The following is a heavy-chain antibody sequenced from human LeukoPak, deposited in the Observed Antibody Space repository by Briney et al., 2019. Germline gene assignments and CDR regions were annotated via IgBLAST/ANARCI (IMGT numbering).Heavy chain of an antibody. V-gene: IGHV3-48*03. D-gene: IGHD6-19*01. CDR3: ALLAVASDFDY. Sequence: GGSLRLSCAVSGFPFSIYEMNWVRQAPGKGLEWVSNIASSGTTIYYADSVKGRFSISRDDAKSSLYLQMNSLRVEDTAVHYCALLAVASDFDYWGQGALVTVSS. J-gene: IGHJ4*02. CDR1: GFPFSIYE. CDR2: IASSGTTI.